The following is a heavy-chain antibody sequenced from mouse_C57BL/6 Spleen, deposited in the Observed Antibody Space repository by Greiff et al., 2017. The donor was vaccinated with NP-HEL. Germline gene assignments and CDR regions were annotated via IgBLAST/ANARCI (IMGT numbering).Heavy chain of an antibody. J-gene: IGHJ4*01. CDR3: TRGYYDYIIYAMDY. D-gene: IGHD2-4*01. Sequence: EVKVVESGGGLVQPGGSMKLSCAASGFTFSDAWMDWVRQSPEKGLEWVAEIRNKANNHATYYAESVKGRFTISRDDSKSSVYLQMNSLRAEDTGIYYCTRGYYDYIIYAMDYWGQGTSVTVSS. CDR2: IRNKANNHAT. CDR1: GFTFSDAW. V-gene: IGHV6-6*01.